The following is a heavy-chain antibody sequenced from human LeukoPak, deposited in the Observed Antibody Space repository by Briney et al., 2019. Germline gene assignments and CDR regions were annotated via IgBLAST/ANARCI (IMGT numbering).Heavy chain of an antibody. V-gene: IGHV3-23*01. Sequence: GGSLRLSCAASGFTFSSYAMSWVRQAPGKGLEWVSAISGSGGSTYYADSVKGRFTISRDNSKNTLYLQTNSLRAEDTAVYYCAKTFGDDPESRDAFDIWGQGTMVTVSS. CDR1: GFTFSSYA. D-gene: IGHD4-17*01. CDR3: AKTFGDDPESRDAFDI. J-gene: IGHJ3*02. CDR2: ISGSGGST.